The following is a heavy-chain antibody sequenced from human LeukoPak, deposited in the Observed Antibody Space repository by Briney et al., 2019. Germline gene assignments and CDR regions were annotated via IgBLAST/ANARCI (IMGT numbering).Heavy chain of an antibody. CDR1: GYTFTSYD. CDR2: MNPNSGNT. D-gene: IGHD6-13*01. V-gene: IGHV1-8*03. Sequence: ASVKVSCKASGYTFTSYDINWVRQATGQGLEWMGWMNPNSGNTGYAQKFQGRVTITRNTSISTAYMKLSSLRSEDTAVYYCARVCSSSWYLYYYYYMDVWGKGTTVTVSS. J-gene: IGHJ6*03. CDR3: ARVCSSSWYLYYYYYMDV.